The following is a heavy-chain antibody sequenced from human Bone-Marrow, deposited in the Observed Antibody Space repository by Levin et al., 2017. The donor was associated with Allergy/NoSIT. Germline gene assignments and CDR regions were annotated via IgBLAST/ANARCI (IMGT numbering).Heavy chain of an antibody. CDR1: GFTFSNSG. Sequence: LSLTCAASGFTFSNSGMHWVRQAPGKGLEWVALISYDGNNKYYADSVKGRFSISRDNSKNTLYLQMNSLTAEDTAVYYCAKGSRSNPFDYWGQGTLVTVSS. V-gene: IGHV3-30*18. D-gene: IGHD2-2*01. CDR2: ISYDGNNK. CDR3: AKGSRSNPFDY. J-gene: IGHJ4*02.